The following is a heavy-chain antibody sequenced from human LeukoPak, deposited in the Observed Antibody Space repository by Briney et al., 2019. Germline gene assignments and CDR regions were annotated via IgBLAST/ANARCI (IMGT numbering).Heavy chain of an antibody. CDR1: GGSISSGDYY. D-gene: IGHD2-2*02. Sequence: PSETLSLTCTVSGGSISSGDYYWSWIRQPPGKGLEWIGYIYYSGSTYYNSSLKSRVTISVDTSKNQFSLKLSSVTAADTAVYYCARATLEDCSSTSCYTGPPDYWGQGTLVTVSS. CDR2: IYYSGST. J-gene: IGHJ4*02. CDR3: ARATLEDCSSTSCYTGPPDY. V-gene: IGHV4-30-4*08.